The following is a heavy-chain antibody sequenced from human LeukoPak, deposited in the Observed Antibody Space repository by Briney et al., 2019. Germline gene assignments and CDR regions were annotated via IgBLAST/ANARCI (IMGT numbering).Heavy chain of an antibody. CDR2: IYNTWTT. CDR1: GGSISSDS. D-gene: IGHD1-26*01. J-gene: IGHJ5*02. V-gene: IGHV4-4*09. CDR3: ARSETWANWFDP. Sequence: SETLSLTCTVSGGSISSDSWSWIRQPPGKRLEWIGYIYNTWTTKYNPSLKSRVTISLGMPKNQFSLHLTPVYAADTDVYYCARSETWANWFDPWGQGALVTVSS.